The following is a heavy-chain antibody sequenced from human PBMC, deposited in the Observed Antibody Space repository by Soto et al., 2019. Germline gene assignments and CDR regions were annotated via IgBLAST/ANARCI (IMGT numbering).Heavy chain of an antibody. Sequence: SETLSLTCAVSGGPISSGGYSWSWIRQPPGKGLEWIGTIYYSGTNYYHTSLKSRVTISVDTSKNQFSLKLSSVTAADTAVYYCAKHLGYYDILTGYYTELNFDYWGQGTLVTVPS. CDR3: AKHLGYYDILTGYYTELNFDY. D-gene: IGHD3-9*01. J-gene: IGHJ4*02. CDR2: IYYSGTN. CDR1: GGPISSGGYS. V-gene: IGHV4-30-2*03.